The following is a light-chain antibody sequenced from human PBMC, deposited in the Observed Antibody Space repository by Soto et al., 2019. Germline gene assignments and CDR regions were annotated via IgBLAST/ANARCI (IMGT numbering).Light chain of an antibody. J-gene: IGKJ1*01. CDR3: QQYETSSGT. V-gene: IGKV1-5*01. Sequence: DIQMTQSPSTLSASVGDRVTITCRASQSISGWLAWYQQKPGKAPKLLIYDGSTLESGVPPRFSGDGSRTEFTLTISGLQPDDFATYYCQQYETSSGTFGQGTKVDI. CDR1: QSISGW. CDR2: DGS.